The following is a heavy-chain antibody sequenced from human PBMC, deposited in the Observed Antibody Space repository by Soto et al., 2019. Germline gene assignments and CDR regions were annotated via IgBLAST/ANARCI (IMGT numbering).Heavy chain of an antibody. V-gene: IGHV3-9*01. J-gene: IGHJ3*02. D-gene: IGHD5-12*01. CDR2: ISWNSGSL. CDR3: AKDRYTGYDWADSAFDI. CDR1: GFTFDEFA. Sequence: GGSLRLFCVASGFTFDEFAMHWVRQAPGKGLEWVSGISWNSGSLVYADSLKGRFTISRDNAKNSLYLQMNSLRAEDTAFYYCAKDRYTGYDWADSAFDIWGQGTMVTVSS.